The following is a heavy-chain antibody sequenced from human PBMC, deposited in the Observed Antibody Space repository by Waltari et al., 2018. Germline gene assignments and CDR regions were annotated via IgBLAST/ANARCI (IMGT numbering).Heavy chain of an antibody. D-gene: IGHD6-19*01. J-gene: IGHJ4*02. CDR3: AKARIAVTGRTSCDF. V-gene: IGHV3-23*01. Sequence: EVQLLESGGGLVQPGGSLRLSCAASGFTFRSYAMTWVRQAPGKGLEWVSAIGASEGSTYYADSVKGRFTISRDNSRNTLFLQMNSLRVEDTAVYYWAKARIAVTGRTSCDFWGQGILVAVSS. CDR1: GFTFRSYA. CDR2: IGASEGST.